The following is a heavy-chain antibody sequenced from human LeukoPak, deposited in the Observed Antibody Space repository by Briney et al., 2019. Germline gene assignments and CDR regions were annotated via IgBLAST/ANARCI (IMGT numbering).Heavy chain of an antibody. D-gene: IGHD1-26*01. Sequence: GESLKISCNGSGYSFTSYWIAWVRQMPRKGLEWMGIIYPGDSDTRYSPSFQGQVTISADKSISTAYLQWSSLKASDTAMYYCATHSGSYFYYFDNWGQGTLVTVSS. J-gene: IGHJ4*02. CDR1: GYSFTSYW. V-gene: IGHV5-51*01. CDR3: ATHSGSYFYYFDN. CDR2: IYPGDSDT.